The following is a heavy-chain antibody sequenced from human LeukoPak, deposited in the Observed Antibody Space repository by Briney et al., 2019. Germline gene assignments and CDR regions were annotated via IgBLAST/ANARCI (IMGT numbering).Heavy chain of an antibody. Sequence: PGRSLRLSCAASGFTFSSYGMHWVRQAPGKGLEWVAVIWYDGSNKYYADSVKGRFTISRDNSKNTLYLQMNSPRAEDTAVYYCAREDSSGYLNYWGQGTLVTVSS. V-gene: IGHV3-33*01. CDR2: IWYDGSNK. D-gene: IGHD3-22*01. J-gene: IGHJ4*02. CDR3: AREDSSGYLNY. CDR1: GFTFSSYG.